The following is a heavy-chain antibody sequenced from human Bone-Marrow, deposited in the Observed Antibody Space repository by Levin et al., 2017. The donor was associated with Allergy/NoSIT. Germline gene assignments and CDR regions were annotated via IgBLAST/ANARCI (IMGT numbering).Heavy chain of an antibody. J-gene: IGHJ2*01. CDR2: ITRSGGHT. D-gene: IGHD2-21*01. V-gene: IGHV3-23*01. CDR3: ARHTRGDLWYFDL. Sequence: PGGSLRLSCAASGFTFRDYAMTWVRQAPGKGLEWVSAITRSGGHTFYADSVKGRLTLSRVDSKNPLFLQMDSLRAEDTAVYYCARHTRGDLWYFDLWGRGTLVTVSS. CDR1: GFTFRDYA.